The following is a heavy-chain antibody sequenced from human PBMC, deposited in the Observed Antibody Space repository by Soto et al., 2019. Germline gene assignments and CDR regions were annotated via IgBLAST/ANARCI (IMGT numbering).Heavy chain of an antibody. V-gene: IGHV1-18*01. D-gene: IGHD6-13*01. CDR3: ARGSYSSSWYVPEY. J-gene: IGHJ4*02. CDR2: ISAYNGNT. CDR1: CYTFPICG. Sequence: ASVQVSFTASCYTFPICGIICVRQSPGQGLEWMGWISAYNGNTNYAQKLQGRVTMTTDTSTSTAYMELRSLRSDDTAVYYCARGSYSSSWYVPEYWGQGTLVTVSS.